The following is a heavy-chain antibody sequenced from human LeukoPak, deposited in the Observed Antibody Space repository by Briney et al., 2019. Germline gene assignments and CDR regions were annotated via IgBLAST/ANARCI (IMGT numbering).Heavy chain of an antibody. Sequence: GGSLRLSCAASGFTFSSYGMHWVRQAPGKGLEWVSSISAGGSTTYYADSVKGRFTISRDNSKSTLFLQMNSLRAEDTATYYCAKGTMDGGQYYYDSSGGQGTLVTVSS. CDR3: AKGTMDGGQYYYDSS. V-gene: IGHV3-NL1*01. J-gene: IGHJ4*02. CDR1: GFTFSSYG. CDR2: ISAGGSTT. D-gene: IGHD3-22*01.